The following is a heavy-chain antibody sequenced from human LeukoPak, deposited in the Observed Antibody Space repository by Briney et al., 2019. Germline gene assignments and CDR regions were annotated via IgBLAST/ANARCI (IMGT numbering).Heavy chain of an antibody. V-gene: IGHV3-23*01. J-gene: IGHJ4*02. CDR2: ISGSGGST. CDR1: GFTFSSYA. CDR3: AKERAQYTYGPYYFDY. Sequence: PGGSLRLSCAASGFTFSSYAMSWVRQAPGKGLEWVSAISGSGGSTYYADSVKGRFTISRDNSKNTLYLQMNSLSAEDTAVYYCAKERAQYTYGPYYFDYWGQGTLVTVSS. D-gene: IGHD5-18*01.